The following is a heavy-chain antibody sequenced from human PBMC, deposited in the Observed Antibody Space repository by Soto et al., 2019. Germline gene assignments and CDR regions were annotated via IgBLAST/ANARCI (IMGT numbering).Heavy chain of an antibody. CDR3: ARLYCGGDYYPGSYYYYGMDV. J-gene: IGHJ6*02. CDR1: GGSISSSSYY. CDR2: IYYSGST. Sequence: QLQLQESGPGLVKPSETLSLTCTVSGGSISSSSYYWGWIRQPPGKGLEWIGSIYYSGSTYYNPSLKSRVTISVDTSKNQFSLKLSSVTAADTAVYYCARLYCGGDYYPGSYYYYGMDVWGQGTTVTVSS. D-gene: IGHD2-21*02. V-gene: IGHV4-39*01.